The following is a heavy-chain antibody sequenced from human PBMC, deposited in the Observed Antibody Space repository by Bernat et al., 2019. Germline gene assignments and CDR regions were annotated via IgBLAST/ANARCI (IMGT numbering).Heavy chain of an antibody. J-gene: IGHJ4*02. CDR1: GFTFDSYG. D-gene: IGHD1-26*01. CDR2: ISASGGTT. CDR3: AKVQSRSGTRTYIDY. V-gene: IGHV3-23*01. Sequence: EVQLLESGGDSVQPGGSLRLSCAASGFTFDSYGMSWVRQAPGKGPEWVSGISASGGTTYYADSVKGRFTVSRDNSKNTVYLQMNSLRAEDTAVYYCAKVQSRSGTRTYIDYWGQGTLVTVSS.